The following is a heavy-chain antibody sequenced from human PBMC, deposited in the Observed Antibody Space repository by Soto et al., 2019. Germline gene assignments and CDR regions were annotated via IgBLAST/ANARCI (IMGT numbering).Heavy chain of an antibody. CDR2: IWYDGSKK. CDR1: GFIFSRHG. D-gene: IGHD6-13*01. V-gene: IGHV3-30*02. CDR3: AKGGSAALIAPSGRDNWFDP. Sequence: LRLSCAPSGFIFSRHGMHWVRQAPGKGLEWVALIWYDGSKKNYADSVKGRFTISRDNSKNTLYLQMNSLRPEDTAVYYCAKGGSAALIAPSGRDNWFDPWGKGTQVTVSS. J-gene: IGHJ5*02.